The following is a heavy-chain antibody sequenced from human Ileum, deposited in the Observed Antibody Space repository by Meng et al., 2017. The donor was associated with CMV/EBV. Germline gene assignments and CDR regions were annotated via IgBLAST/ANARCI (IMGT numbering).Heavy chain of an antibody. J-gene: IGHJ4*02. D-gene: IGHD6-19*01. CDR2: ISYDGSNK. CDR1: GFTFSSYA. CDR3: AGGRVGAGTFGY. Sequence: GESLKISCAASGFTFSSYAMHWGRQAPGKGLEWGAVISYDGSNKYYADSVKGRFTISRDNSKNTLYLQMNSLRAEDTAVYYCAGGRVGAGTFGYWGQGTLVTVSS. V-gene: IGHV3-30*04.